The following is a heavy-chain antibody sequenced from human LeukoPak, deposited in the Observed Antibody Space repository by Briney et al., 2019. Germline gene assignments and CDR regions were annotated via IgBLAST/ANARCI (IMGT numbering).Heavy chain of an antibody. CDR2: IYYSGST. CDR3: ARVRSVVVAATRFDP. D-gene: IGHD2-15*01. V-gene: IGHV4-59*12. Sequence: PSGTLSLTCTDSGGSISSYYWSWIRRPPGEGLEWIGYIYYSGSTNYNPSLKSRVTMSVDTSKNQFSLKLSSVTAADTAVYYCARVRSVVVAATRFDPWGQGTLVTVSS. J-gene: IGHJ5*02. CDR1: GGSISSYY.